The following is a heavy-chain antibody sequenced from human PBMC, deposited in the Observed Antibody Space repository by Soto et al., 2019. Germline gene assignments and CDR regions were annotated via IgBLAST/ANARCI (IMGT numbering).Heavy chain of an antibody. V-gene: IGHV3-53*01. D-gene: IGHD6-19*01. CDR3: ARDAVYSSGWYYQNYYGIDV. CDR2: IYRGGST. Sequence: GGSLRLSCAASGFTVSSNYMPWVRQSPGKGLEWVAVIYRGGSTYYADSVKGRFTISRDNSKNTLYLQMNSLRSEDTAVYYCARDAVYSSGWYYQNYYGIDVWGQGTTVTVSS. J-gene: IGHJ6*02. CDR1: GFTVSSNY.